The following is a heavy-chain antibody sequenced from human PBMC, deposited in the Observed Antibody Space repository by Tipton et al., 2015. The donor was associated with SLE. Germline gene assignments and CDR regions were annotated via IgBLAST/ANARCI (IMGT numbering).Heavy chain of an antibody. V-gene: IGHV3-21*01. Sequence: SLRLSCAASGFTFSSYSMNWVRQAPGKGLEWVSSISSSSSYIYYADSVKGRFTISRDSAKNSLYLQMNSLRAEDTAVYYCARNQEYDFWSGPEVYYGMDVWGQGTTVTVSS. J-gene: IGHJ6*02. CDR2: ISSSSSYI. CDR1: GFTFSSYS. CDR3: ARNQEYDFWSGPEVYYGMDV. D-gene: IGHD3-3*01.